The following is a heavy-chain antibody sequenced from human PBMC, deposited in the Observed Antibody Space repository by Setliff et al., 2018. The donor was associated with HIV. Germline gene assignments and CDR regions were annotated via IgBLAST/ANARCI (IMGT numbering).Heavy chain of an antibody. CDR3: AKSGVRPHPSHDYYYYGMDV. Sequence: GGSLRLSCAASGFTFSSYAMHWVRQAPGKGLEWVAVIWYDGSNKYYADSVKGRFTISRDNSKNMLYLQMNSLRAEDTAVYYCAKSGVRPHPSHDYYYYGMDVWGQGTTVTVS. CDR1: GFTFSSYA. V-gene: IGHV3-33*06. D-gene: IGHD1-1*01. CDR2: IWYDGSNK. J-gene: IGHJ6*02.